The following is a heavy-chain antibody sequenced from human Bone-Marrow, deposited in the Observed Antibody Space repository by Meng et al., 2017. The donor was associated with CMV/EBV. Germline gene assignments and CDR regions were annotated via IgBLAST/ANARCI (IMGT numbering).Heavy chain of an antibody. CDR2: IVVGSGYT. V-gene: IGHV1-58*01. CDR3: ASKAMDV. Sequence: SVKVSCKASGFSFTNAAVQWVRQARGEPLEWIGWIVVGSGYTSYAQKLQGRVTITRDMATSTAYMEVSSLRSDDTAVYYCASKAMDVWGQGTTVTLSS. CDR1: GFSFTNAA. J-gene: IGHJ6*02.